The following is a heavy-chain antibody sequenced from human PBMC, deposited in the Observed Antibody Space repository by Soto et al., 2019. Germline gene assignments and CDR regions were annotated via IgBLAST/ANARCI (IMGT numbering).Heavy chain of an antibody. Sequence: LRLSCAASGFTFSSYAMHWVRQAPVNVLEWVAVISYDGSNKYYADSVKGRFTISRDNSKSTLYLQMNSPRAEDTAVYYCARNSNYYDSSGYVCMDVWGQGTTVTVSS. D-gene: IGHD3-22*01. CDR3: ARNSNYYDSSGYVCMDV. CDR1: GFTFSSYA. J-gene: IGHJ6*02. V-gene: IGHV3-30-3*01. CDR2: ISYDGSNK.